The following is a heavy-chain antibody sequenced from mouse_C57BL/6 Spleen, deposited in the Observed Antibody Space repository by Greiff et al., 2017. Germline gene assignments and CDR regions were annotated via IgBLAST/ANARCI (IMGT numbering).Heavy chain of an antibody. D-gene: IGHD2-5*01. Sequence: QVQLQQSGAELVKPGASVKISCKASGYAFSSYWMNWVKQRPGKGLEWIGQIYPGDGDTNYNGKFKGKATLTADKSSSAAYMQLSSLTSEDSAVYFGARRGLYSNYPAWFAYWGQGTLVTVSA. CDR1: GYAFSSYW. V-gene: IGHV1-80*01. CDR3: ARRGLYSNYPAWFAY. J-gene: IGHJ3*01. CDR2: IYPGDGDT.